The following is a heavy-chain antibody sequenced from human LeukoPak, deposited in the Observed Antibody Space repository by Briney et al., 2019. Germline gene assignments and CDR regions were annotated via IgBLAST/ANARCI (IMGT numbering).Heavy chain of an antibody. CDR1: GYTFTSYG. CDR2: ISAYNGNT. CDR3: ARWGGYGDYVGLEY. J-gene: IGHJ4*02. D-gene: IGHD4-17*01. V-gene: IGHV1-18*01. Sequence: ASVKVSCKASGYTFTSYGISWVRQAPGQGVEWMGWISAYNGNTNYAQKLQGRVTMTTDTSTSTAYMELRSLRSDDTAVYYCARWGGYGDYVGLEYWGQGTLVTVSS.